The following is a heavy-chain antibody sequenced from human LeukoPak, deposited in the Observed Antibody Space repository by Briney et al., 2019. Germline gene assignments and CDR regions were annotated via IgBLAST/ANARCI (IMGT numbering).Heavy chain of an antibody. CDR3: ARDLVVRGRWSCCDP. CDR1: GFTLSSYE. D-gene: IGHD3-10*01. J-gene: IGHJ5*02. V-gene: IGHV3-48*03. Sequence: GGSLRLSCAASGFTLSSYEMNWFRQAPGKGLEWVSYISSSGSTIYYADSVKGRFTISRDNAKNSLYLQMNSLRVEDMAVYYCARDLVVRGRWSCCDPRGQGTLVTVS. CDR2: ISSSGSTI.